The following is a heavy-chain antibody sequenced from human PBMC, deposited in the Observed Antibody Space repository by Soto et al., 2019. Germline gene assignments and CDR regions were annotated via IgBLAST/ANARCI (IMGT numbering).Heavy chain of an antibody. CDR1: GFIFSSYS. CDR3: ARDQFLEAFDI. Sequence: QVQLVESGGGVVQPGRSLRLSCAASGFIFSSYSMHWVRQAPGKGLEWVAIISNDGSNKYYVDSVKGRFTISRDNSNNTLSLQMNRLRAEDTAVYYCARDQFLEAFDIWCQGTMVTVSS. V-gene: IGHV3-30-3*01. CDR2: ISNDGSNK. J-gene: IGHJ3*02. D-gene: IGHD2-21*01.